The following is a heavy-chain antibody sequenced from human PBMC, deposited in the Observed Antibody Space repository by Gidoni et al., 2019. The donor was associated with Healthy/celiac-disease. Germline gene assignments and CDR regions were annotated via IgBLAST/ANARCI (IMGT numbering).Heavy chain of an antibody. J-gene: IGHJ4*02. V-gene: IGHV3-66*04. D-gene: IGHD3-22*01. CDR2: IYSGGST. Sequence: EVQLVESGGGLVQPGGSLRLSCAASGFTVSSNYMSWVRQAPGKGLEWVSVIYSGGSTYYADSVKGRFTISRDNSKNTLYLQMNSLRAEDTAVYYCARPLSISDDYDSSGQQDYWGQGTLVTVSS. CDR3: ARPLSISDDYDSSGQQDY. CDR1: GFTVSSNY.